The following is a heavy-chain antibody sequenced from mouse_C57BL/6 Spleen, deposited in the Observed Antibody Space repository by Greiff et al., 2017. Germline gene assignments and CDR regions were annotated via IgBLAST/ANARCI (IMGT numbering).Heavy chain of an antibody. CDR1: GYTFTDYY. CDR3: ARPIYYDPYWYFDV. V-gene: IGHV1-26*01. J-gene: IGHJ1*03. D-gene: IGHD2-4*01. CDR2: INPNHGGT. Sequence: EVQLQQSGPELVKPGASVKISCKASGYTFTDYYMNWVKQSHGKSLEWIGDINPNHGGTSYNQKFKGKATLTVDKSSSTAYMELRILTSEDSAVYYCARPIYYDPYWYFDVWGTGTTVTVSS.